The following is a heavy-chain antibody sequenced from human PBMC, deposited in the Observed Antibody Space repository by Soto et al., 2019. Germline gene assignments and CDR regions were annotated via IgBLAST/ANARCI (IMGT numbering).Heavy chain of an antibody. CDR3: ARGTDGYNDYYYGMDV. V-gene: IGHV1-69*13. D-gene: IGHD5-12*01. CDR2: IIPIFGTA. CDR1: GGTFSSYA. Sequence: SLKVSCKASGGTFSSYAISWVRQAPGQGLEWMGGIIPIFGTANYAQKFQGRVTITADESTSTAYMELSSLRSEDTAVYYCARGTDGYNDYYYGMDVWGQGTTVTVSS. J-gene: IGHJ6*02.